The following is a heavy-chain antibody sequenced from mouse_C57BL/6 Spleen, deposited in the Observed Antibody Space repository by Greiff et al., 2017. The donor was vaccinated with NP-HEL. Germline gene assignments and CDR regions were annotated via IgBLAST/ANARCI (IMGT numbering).Heavy chain of an antibody. D-gene: IGHD2-2*01. Sequence: QVQLQQSGPGLVQPSQSLSITCTVSGFSLTSYGVHWVRQSPGKGLEWLGVIWRGGSTDYNAAFMSRLGITKDNSKSKVFFKMNSLQADDTAIYYCAKNRGVTPYYYAMDYWGQGTSVTVSS. J-gene: IGHJ4*01. CDR3: AKNRGVTPYYYAMDY. V-gene: IGHV2-5*01. CDR1: GFSLTSYG. CDR2: IWRGGST.